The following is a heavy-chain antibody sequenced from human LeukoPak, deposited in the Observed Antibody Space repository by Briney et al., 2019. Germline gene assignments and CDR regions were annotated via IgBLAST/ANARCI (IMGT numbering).Heavy chain of an antibody. CDR3: ARDQTRPNYGDYSRWFDP. Sequence: PGGSLRLSCAASGFTFSSYSMNWVRQAPGKGLEWLSFIDSRTSIIYYADSVKGRFTISRDNAKNSLYPQMNSLRDDDTAVYYCARDQTRPNYGDYSRWFDPWGQGTLVTVSS. J-gene: IGHJ5*02. CDR2: IDSRTSII. V-gene: IGHV3-48*02. D-gene: IGHD4-17*01. CDR1: GFTFSSYS.